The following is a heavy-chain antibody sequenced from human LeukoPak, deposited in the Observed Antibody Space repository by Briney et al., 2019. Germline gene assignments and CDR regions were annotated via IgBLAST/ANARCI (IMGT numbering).Heavy chain of an antibody. V-gene: IGHV3-9*01. CDR1: GFTFDDYA. CDR2: ISWNSGSI. CDR3: AKDIRQWPYAFDI. D-gene: IGHD6-19*01. Sequence: PGGSLRLSCAASGFTFDDYAMHWVRQAPGKGLEWVSGISWNSGSIGYADSVKGRFTISRDNAKNSLYLQMNSLRAEDTALYYCAKDIRQWPYAFDIWGQGTMVTVSS. J-gene: IGHJ3*02.